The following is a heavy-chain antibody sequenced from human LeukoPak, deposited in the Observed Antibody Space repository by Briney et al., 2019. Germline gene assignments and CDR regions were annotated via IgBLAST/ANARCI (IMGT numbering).Heavy chain of an antibody. CDR3: AKDIVVVVAATPFDY. CDR1: GFTFSSYA. D-gene: IGHD2-15*01. Sequence: PGGSLRLSCAASGFTFSSYAMSWVRQALGKGLEWVSAISGSGGSTYYADSVKGRFTISRDNSKNTLYLQMNSLRAEDTAVYYCAKDIVVVVAATPFDYWGQGTLVTVSS. CDR2: ISGSGGST. J-gene: IGHJ4*02. V-gene: IGHV3-23*01.